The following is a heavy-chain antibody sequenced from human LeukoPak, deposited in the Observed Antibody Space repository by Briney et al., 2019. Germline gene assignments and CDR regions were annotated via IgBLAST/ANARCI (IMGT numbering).Heavy chain of an antibody. CDR2: INGDGRNI. CDR1: GFTFSSYW. CDR3: ARAPNSGYCSSTSCYGY. V-gene: IGHV3-74*01. Sequence: PGGSLRLSCVASGFTFSSYWMHWVRQDPRKGLVWVSRINGDGRNINYADSVRGRFTISRDNAKNTLYLQMNSLRAEDTAVYYCARAPNSGYCSSTSCYGYWGQGTLVTVSS. J-gene: IGHJ4*02. D-gene: IGHD2-2*01.